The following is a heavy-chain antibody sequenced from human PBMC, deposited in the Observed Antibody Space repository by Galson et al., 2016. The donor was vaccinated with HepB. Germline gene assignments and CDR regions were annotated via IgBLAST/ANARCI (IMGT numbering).Heavy chain of an antibody. J-gene: IGHJ2*01. CDR1: GFTFSSNA. Sequence: SLRLSCAASGFTFSSNAMHWVRQAPGKGLEWVAFISYDGSSKNYADSVKGRFTIARDNSRNTLYLHMNSLRAEDTAVYYCARAQDHYGSGRYDWYFDLWGRGTLVTVSS. CDR3: ARAQDHYGSGRYDWYFDL. D-gene: IGHD3-10*01. CDR2: ISYDGSSK. V-gene: IGHV3-30-3*01.